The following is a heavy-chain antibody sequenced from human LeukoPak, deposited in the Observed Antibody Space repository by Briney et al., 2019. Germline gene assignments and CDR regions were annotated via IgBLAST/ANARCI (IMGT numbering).Heavy chain of an antibody. Sequence: GGSLRLSCAASGFTFSSYSMNWVRQAPGKGLEWVSSISSSSSYIYYADSVKGRSTISRDNAKNSLYLQMNSLRAEDTAVYYCARALWFGELFHDAFDIWGQGTMVTVSS. CDR1: GFTFSSYS. CDR2: ISSSSSYI. CDR3: ARALWFGELFHDAFDI. D-gene: IGHD3-10*01. V-gene: IGHV3-21*01. J-gene: IGHJ3*02.